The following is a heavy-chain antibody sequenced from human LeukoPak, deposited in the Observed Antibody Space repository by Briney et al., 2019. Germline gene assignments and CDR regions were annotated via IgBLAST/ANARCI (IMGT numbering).Heavy chain of an antibody. CDR3: ANQLELDWFDP. D-gene: IGHD2-2*01. Sequence: GGSLRLSCAASGFTFSSYAMSWVRQAPGKGLEWVSAISGSGGSTYYADSVKGRFTISRDNSKNTLYLQMNGLRAEDTAVYYCANQLELDWFDPWGQGTLVTVSS. J-gene: IGHJ5*02. CDR2: ISGSGGST. CDR1: GFTFSSYA. V-gene: IGHV3-23*01.